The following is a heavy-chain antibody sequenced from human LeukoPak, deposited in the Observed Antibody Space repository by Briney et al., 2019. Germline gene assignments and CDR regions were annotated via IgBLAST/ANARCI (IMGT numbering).Heavy chain of an antibody. CDR2: ISSSGSTI. D-gene: IGHD6-19*01. V-gene: IGHV3-11*01. CDR1: GFTFSDYY. J-gene: IGHJ6*02. Sequence: GGTLRLSCAASGFTFSDYYMSWIRQAPGKGLEWVSYISSSGSTIYYADSVKGRFTISRDNAKNSLYLQMNSLRAEDTAAYYCARVSGIAVAGTFNYYGMDVWGQGTTVTVSS. CDR3: ARVSGIAVAGTFNYYGMDV.